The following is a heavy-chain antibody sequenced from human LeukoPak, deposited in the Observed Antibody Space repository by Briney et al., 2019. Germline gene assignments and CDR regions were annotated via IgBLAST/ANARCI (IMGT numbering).Heavy chain of an antibody. J-gene: IGHJ3*02. CDR2: ISDIGSTQ. CDR1: GFTFSSYE. V-gene: IGHV3-48*03. D-gene: IGHD2-21*02. Sequence: GGSLRLSCAASGFTFSSYELNWVRQAPGKGLEWVSYISDIGSTQHYADSVKGRFTISRDNAKNSLYLQMNSLAAEDTALYYCARDRSKVTAYDDALDIWGQGTMVIVSS. CDR3: ARDRSKVTAYDDALDI.